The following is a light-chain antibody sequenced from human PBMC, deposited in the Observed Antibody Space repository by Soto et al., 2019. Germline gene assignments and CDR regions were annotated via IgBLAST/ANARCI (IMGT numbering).Light chain of an antibody. CDR2: GAS. CDR3: QQYNNWPPWT. CDR1: QSVSSN. J-gene: IGKJ1*01. V-gene: IGKV3-15*01. Sequence: IVMTQSPATLSVSPGERATLSCRASQSVSSNLAWYQQKPCQAPRLLVYGASTRATGIPARFSGSGSGTEFTLTISSLQSEDFAVYYCQQYNNWPPWTFGQGTKVDIK.